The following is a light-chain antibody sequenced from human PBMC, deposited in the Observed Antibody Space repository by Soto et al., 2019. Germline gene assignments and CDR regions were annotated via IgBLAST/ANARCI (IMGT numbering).Light chain of an antibody. Sequence: QSALTQPPSASGSPGQSVAISCTGTSSDVGGYNYVSWYQQHPGKAPKLMIYEFNKRPSGVPDRFSGSKSGNTASLTVSGLQAEDEAEYYCSSYAGSSNVFGTGTKVPVL. J-gene: IGLJ1*01. V-gene: IGLV2-8*01. CDR1: SSDVGGYNY. CDR2: EFN. CDR3: SSYAGSSNV.